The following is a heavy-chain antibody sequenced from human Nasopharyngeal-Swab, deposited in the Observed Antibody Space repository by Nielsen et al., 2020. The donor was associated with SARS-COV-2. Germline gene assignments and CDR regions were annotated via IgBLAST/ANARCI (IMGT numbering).Heavy chain of an antibody. CDR3: ARTQGLDSNQILGPPPYMDV. CDR2: ISSSSSYI. Sequence: GESLKISCAASGFTFSSYSMNWVRQAPGKGLEWVSSISSSSSYICYADSVKGRFTISRDNAKNSLYLQMNSLRAEDTAVYYCARTQGLDSNQILGPPPYMDVWGKGTTVTVSS. D-gene: IGHD4-11*01. CDR1: GFTFSSYS. J-gene: IGHJ6*03. V-gene: IGHV3-21*01.